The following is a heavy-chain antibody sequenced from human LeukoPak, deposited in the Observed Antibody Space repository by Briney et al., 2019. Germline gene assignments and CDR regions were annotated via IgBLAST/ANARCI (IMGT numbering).Heavy chain of an antibody. Sequence: PSETLSLTCAVSGGSISSSNWWSWVLQPPGKGLEWIGEIYHSGSTNYNPSLKSRVTISVDKSKNQFSLKLSSVTAADTAVYYCARALDYGEAFDIWGQGTMVTVSS. CDR3: ARALDYGEAFDI. J-gene: IGHJ3*02. V-gene: IGHV4-4*02. CDR1: GGSISSSNW. CDR2: IYHSGST. D-gene: IGHD4-17*01.